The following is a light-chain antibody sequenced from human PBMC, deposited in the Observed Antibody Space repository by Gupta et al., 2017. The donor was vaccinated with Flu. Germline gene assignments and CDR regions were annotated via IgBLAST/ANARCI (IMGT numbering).Light chain of an antibody. CDR2: LGS. V-gene: IGKV2-28*01. CDR1: QNLLHSNGYNY. Sequence: DIVMTQSPLPLPVTPGEPASISCRSSQNLLHSNGYNYLDWYLQKPGQSPQLLIYLGSNRASGVPDRFSGSGSGTDFTLKISRVDAEDVGVYYCMQALQTPITFGQGTRLEIK. CDR3: MQALQTPIT. J-gene: IGKJ5*01.